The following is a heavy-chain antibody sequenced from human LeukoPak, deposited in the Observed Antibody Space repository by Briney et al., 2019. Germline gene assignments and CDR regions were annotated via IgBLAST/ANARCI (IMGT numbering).Heavy chain of an antibody. V-gene: IGHV3-7*03. J-gene: IGHJ4*02. D-gene: IGHD2-2*01. CDR3: ARWRLYCSSTSCYFDY. Sequence: GGSLRLSCAASGFTFSSCWMSWVRQAPGKGLEWVANIKQDGSEKYYVDSVKGRFTISRDNAKNSLYLQMNSLRAEDTAVYYCARWRLYCSSTSCYFDYWGQGTLVTVSS. CDR2: IKQDGSEK. CDR1: GFTFSSCW.